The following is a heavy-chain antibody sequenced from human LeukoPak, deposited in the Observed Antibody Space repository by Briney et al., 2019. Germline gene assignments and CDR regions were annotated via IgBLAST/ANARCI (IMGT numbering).Heavy chain of an antibody. Sequence: GGSLRLSCAASGFIFSGYVITWVRQAPGKGLECVSSITFSSSHIYYADSVKGRFTISRDNTKDSLYLQMNSLRAEDTAIYYCARGPQFSGPGWFDPWGQGTLVTVSS. CDR2: ITFSSSHI. J-gene: IGHJ5*02. V-gene: IGHV3-21*01. D-gene: IGHD3-10*01. CDR1: GFIFSGYV. CDR3: ARGPQFSGPGWFDP.